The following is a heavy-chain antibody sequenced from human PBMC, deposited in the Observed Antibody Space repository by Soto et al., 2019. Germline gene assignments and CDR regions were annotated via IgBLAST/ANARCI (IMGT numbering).Heavy chain of an antibody. V-gene: IGHV4-59*01. D-gene: IGHD6-13*01. CDR1: GGSMIAYY. CDR2: TYYSGST. CDR3: ARVRGTAGKRYFDY. J-gene: IGHJ4*02. Sequence: QVQLQESGPRLVKPSETLSLTCTVSGGSMIAYYWNWMRQPPGKGLQWIGYTYYSGSTTYNPSLKSRVTISVDSSMNQFSLKLDSVTPADTAVYYCARVRGTAGKRYFDYWGPGTLVTVSS.